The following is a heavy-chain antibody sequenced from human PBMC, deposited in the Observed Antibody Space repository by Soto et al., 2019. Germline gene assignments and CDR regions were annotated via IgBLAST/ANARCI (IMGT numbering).Heavy chain of an antibody. Sequence: QLQQWGAGLLKPSETLSLTCVVSGGSFSTYYYNWIRQSPGKGLVSIGEINHSGSNNHSPSLKSRVTMSLDTSKNQISLKLTSVTAEHTAVYYCERGRSNDWQVAFDIWGQGTIVTVAS. J-gene: IGHJ3*02. CDR3: ERGRSNDWQVAFDI. D-gene: IGHD3-9*01. CDR2: INHSGSN. V-gene: IGHV4-34*01. CDR1: GGSFSTYY.